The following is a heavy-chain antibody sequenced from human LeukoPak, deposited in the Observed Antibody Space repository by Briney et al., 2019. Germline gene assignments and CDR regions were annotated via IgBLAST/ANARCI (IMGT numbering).Heavy chain of an antibody. CDR1: GFTFSSYS. Sequence: GGSLRLSCAASGFTFSSYSMNWARQAPGKGLEWVSSINSSSGYIYYADSVKGRFTVSRDNGKNSLLLQMNSLRAEDTALYYCARGCSRAAFDIWGQGTVVAVSS. CDR2: INSSSGYI. V-gene: IGHV3-21*01. D-gene: IGHD2-15*01. CDR3: ARGCSRAAFDI. J-gene: IGHJ3*02.